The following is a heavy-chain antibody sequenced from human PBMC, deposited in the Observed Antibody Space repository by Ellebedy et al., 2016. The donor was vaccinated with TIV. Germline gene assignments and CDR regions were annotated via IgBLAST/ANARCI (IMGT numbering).Heavy chain of an antibody. V-gene: IGHV3-33*01. D-gene: IGHD6-19*01. J-gene: IGHJ6*02. CDR3: ARAPREQWLVLPNYYYAMDV. CDR1: GFTFSSYG. CDR2: IWYDGSNK. Sequence: GESLKISCAASGFTFSSYGMHWVRQAPGKGLEWVAVIWYDGSNKTYAESVKGRFTISRDNSKNTLYLQMNSLRAEETAVYYCARAPREQWLVLPNYYYAMDVWGQGTTVTVSS.